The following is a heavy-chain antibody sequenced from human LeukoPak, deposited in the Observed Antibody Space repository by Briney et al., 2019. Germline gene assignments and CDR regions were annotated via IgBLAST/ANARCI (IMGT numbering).Heavy chain of an antibody. J-gene: IGHJ4*02. CDR3: ARDSRPIFEWQQLGGDY. CDR1: GYTFTGYY. CDR2: INPNSGGT. D-gene: IGHD6-13*01. V-gene: IGHV1-2*02. Sequence: ASVKVSCKASGYTFTGYYMHWGRQAPGQGLEWMGWINPNSGGTNYAQKFQGRVTMTRDTSIGTAYMELSRLRSDDTAVYYCARDSRPIFEWQQLGGDYWGQGTLVTVSS.